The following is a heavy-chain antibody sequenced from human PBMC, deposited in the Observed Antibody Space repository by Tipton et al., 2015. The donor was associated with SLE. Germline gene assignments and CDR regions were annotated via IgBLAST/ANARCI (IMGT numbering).Heavy chain of an antibody. CDR3: ARGDGTAGVDY. CDR2: IYYSGSS. V-gene: IGHV4-39*07. CDR1: GGSISSSSYY. J-gene: IGHJ4*02. D-gene: IGHD6-13*01. Sequence: TLSLTCTVSGGSISSSSYYWGWIRQPPGKGLEWIGSIYYSGSSYYNPSLKSRVTISIDTSKNQFSLKLSSVTAADTAVYYCARGDGTAGVDYWGQGTLVTVSS.